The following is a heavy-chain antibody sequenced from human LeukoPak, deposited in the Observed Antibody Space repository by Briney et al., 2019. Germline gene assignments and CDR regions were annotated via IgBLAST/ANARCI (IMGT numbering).Heavy chain of an antibody. V-gene: IGHV1-69*04. CDR1: GGTFSSYA. CDR3: AAQNSSSSYYYYGMDV. D-gene: IGHD6-6*01. J-gene: IGHJ6*02. CDR2: IIPIFSIA. Sequence: SVKVSCKASGGTFSSYAISWVRQAPGQGLEWMGRIIPIFSIANYAQKFQGRVTITADKSTSTAYMELSSLRSEDTAVYYCAAQNSSSSYYYYGMDVWGQGTTVTVSS.